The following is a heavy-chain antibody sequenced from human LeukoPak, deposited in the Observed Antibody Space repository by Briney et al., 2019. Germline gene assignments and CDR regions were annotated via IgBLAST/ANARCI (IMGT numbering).Heavy chain of an antibody. CDR1: GYTFTSYG. Sequence: EASVKVSCKASGYTFTSYGISWVRQAPGQGLEWMGWTSAYNGNTNYAQKLQGRVTMTTDTSTSTAYMELRSLRSDDTAVYYCARDDIRITVAFDIWGQGTMVTVSS. V-gene: IGHV1-18*01. CDR2: TSAYNGNT. D-gene: IGHD3-10*01. J-gene: IGHJ3*02. CDR3: ARDDIRITVAFDI.